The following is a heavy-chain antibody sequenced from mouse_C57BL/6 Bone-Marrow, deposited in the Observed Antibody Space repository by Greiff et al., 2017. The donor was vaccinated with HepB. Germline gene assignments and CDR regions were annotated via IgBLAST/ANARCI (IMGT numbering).Heavy chain of an antibody. Sequence: VQLQQSGPELVKPGASVKIPCKASGYTFTDYNMDWVKQSHGKSLEWIGDINPNNGGTIYNQKFKGKATLTVDKSSSTAYMELRSLTSEYTAVYYCARGTVVATSRYFDYWVQGTTLTVSS. J-gene: IGHJ2*01. V-gene: IGHV1-18*01. D-gene: IGHD1-1*01. CDR3: ARGTVVATSRYFDY. CDR2: INPNNGGT. CDR1: GYTFTDYN.